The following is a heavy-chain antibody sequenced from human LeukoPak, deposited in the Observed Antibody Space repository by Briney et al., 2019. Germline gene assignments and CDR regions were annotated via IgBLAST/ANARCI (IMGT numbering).Heavy chain of an antibody. Sequence: SETLSLTCTVSGYSISSGYYWGWIRQPPGKGLEWIGSIYHSGSTYYNPSLKSRVTISVDTSKNQFSLKLSSVTATDTAVYYCARVCGDDYGRYFDYWGQGTLVTVSS. J-gene: IGHJ4*02. CDR3: ARVCGDDYGRYFDY. V-gene: IGHV4-38-2*02. D-gene: IGHD4-17*01. CDR2: IYHSGST. CDR1: GYSISSGYY.